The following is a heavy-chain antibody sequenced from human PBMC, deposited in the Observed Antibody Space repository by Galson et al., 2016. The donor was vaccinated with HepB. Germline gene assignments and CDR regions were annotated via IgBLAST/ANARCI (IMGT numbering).Heavy chain of an antibody. D-gene: IGHD5-24*01. CDR3: VRDDGDF. J-gene: IGHJ4*02. CDR2: ISSSSSYT. V-gene: IGHV3-21*04. Sequence: SLRLSCAAFGFTFSTYSINWVRQAPGKGLEWVSSISSSSSYTHYADSMKGRFTISRDNAKNSLYLQMNGLRVEDTAVYYCVRDDGDFWGQGTLVTVSS. CDR1: GFTFSTYS.